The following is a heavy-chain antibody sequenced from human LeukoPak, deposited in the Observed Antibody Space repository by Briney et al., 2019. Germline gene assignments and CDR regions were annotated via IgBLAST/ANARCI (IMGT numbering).Heavy chain of an antibody. Sequence: ASVKVSCKASGYTFTSYYMHWVRQAPGQGLEWMGIINPSGGSTSYAQKFQGRVTVTRDTSTSTVHMELSGLRSEDTAVYYCAKDQEAFDYWGQGTLVTVSS. J-gene: IGHJ4*02. CDR2: INPSGGST. CDR1: GYTFTSYY. V-gene: IGHV1-46*01. CDR3: AKDQEAFDY.